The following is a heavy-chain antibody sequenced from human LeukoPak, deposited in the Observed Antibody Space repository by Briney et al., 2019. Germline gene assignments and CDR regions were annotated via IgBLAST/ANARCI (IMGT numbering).Heavy chain of an antibody. CDR2: IIPIFGTA. CDR3: ARVGGITMVRGVPFYYYYMDV. V-gene: IGHV1-69*13. J-gene: IGHJ6*03. CDR1: GYTFTGYY. Sequence: ASVKVSCKASGYTFTGYYMHWVRQAPGQGLEWMGGIIPIFGTANYAQKFQGRVTITADESTSTAYMELSSLRSEDTAVYYCARVGGITMVRGVPFYYYYMDVWGKGTTVTISS. D-gene: IGHD3-10*01.